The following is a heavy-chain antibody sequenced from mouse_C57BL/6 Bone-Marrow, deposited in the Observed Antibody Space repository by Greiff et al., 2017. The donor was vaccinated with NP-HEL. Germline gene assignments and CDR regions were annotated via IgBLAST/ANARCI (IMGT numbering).Heavy chain of an antibody. CDR2: TYPGDGDT. CDR3: ARWSYYSKDYAMDY. V-gene: IGHV1-82*01. Sequence: QVQLQQSGPELVKPGASVKISCKASGYAFSSSWMNWVKQRPGKGLEWIGRTYPGDGDTNYNGKFKGKATLTADKSSSTAYMQLSSLTSEDSAVYFCARWSYYSKDYAMDYWGQGTSVTVSS. J-gene: IGHJ4*01. CDR1: GYAFSSSW. D-gene: IGHD2-5*01.